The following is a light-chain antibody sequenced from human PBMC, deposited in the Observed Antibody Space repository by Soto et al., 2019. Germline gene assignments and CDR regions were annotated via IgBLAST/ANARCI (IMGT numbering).Light chain of an antibody. CDR3: QQYGSSLTWT. CDR1: QSVISTY. CDR2: GAS. J-gene: IGKJ1*01. Sequence: EIVLTQSPGTLSLSPGEGATLSCRASQSVISTYLAWYQQRPGQAPRLLIYGASNRASGIPDRFSGSGSGTDFTLTISRLEPEDFAVCYCQQYGSSLTWTFGQGTKVDIK. V-gene: IGKV3-20*01.